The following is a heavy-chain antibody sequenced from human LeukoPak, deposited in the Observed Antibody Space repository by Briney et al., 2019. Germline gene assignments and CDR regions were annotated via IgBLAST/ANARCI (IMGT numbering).Heavy chain of an antibody. V-gene: IGHV3-30-3*01. D-gene: IGHD5-12*01. CDR3: ARDLEGATMTTGADY. CDR1: GFTFSSYA. Sequence: PGGSLRLSCAASGFTFSSYAMHWVRQAPGKGLEWVAVISYDGSNKYYADSVKGRFTISRDNSKNTLYLQMHSLRAEDTAVYYCARDLEGATMTTGADYWGQGTPVTVSS. J-gene: IGHJ4*02. CDR2: ISYDGSNK.